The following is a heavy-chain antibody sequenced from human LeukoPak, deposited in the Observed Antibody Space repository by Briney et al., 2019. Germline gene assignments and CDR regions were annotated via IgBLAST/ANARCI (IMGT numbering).Heavy chain of an antibody. CDR1: GGSISSGGYY. CDR2: IYHSGIT. CDR3: ARYFYGDYEEYWFDP. Sequence: SQTLSLTCTVSGGSISSGGYYWSWIRQPPGKGLEWIGYIYHSGITYYNPSLKSRVTISVDRSKNQFSLKLSSVTAADTAVYYCARYFYGDYEEYWFDPWGQGTLVTVSS. V-gene: IGHV4-30-2*01. J-gene: IGHJ5*02. D-gene: IGHD4-17*01.